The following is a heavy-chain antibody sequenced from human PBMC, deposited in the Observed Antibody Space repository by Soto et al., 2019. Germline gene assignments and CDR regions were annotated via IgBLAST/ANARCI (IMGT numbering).Heavy chain of an antibody. CDR1: GFISGLTFSSYS. CDR2: ISSSSSTI. Sequence: GGSLRVSCAASGFISGLTFSSYSMNWVGQAPGKGLEWVSYISSSSSTIYYADSVKGRFTISRDNAKNSLYLQMNSLRAEDTAVYYCARDLNLAYFDYWGQG. CDR3: ARDLNLAYFDY. J-gene: IGHJ4*02. V-gene: IGHV3-48*01.